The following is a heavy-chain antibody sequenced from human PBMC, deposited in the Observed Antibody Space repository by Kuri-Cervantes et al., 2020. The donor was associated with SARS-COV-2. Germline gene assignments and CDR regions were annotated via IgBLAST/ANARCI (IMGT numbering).Heavy chain of an antibody. Sequence: RGSLRLSCAASGFTFSSYSMNWVRQAPGKGLEWVSYISSSSSTIYYADSVKGRFTISRDNAKNSLYLQMNSLRDEDTAVYYCARETLGPYYYDSSGYQNDAFDIWGQGTMVTVS. CDR3: ARETLGPYYYDSSGYQNDAFDI. CDR2: ISSSSSTI. V-gene: IGHV3-48*02. CDR1: GFTFSSYS. J-gene: IGHJ3*02. D-gene: IGHD3-22*01.